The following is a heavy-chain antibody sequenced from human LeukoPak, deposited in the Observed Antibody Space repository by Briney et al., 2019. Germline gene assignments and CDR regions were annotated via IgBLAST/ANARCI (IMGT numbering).Heavy chain of an antibody. CDR3: AKDICGGSCYEGYYFDY. V-gene: IGHV3-9*01. CDR2: ISWNSGSI. Sequence: GGSLRLSCAASGFTFDDYAMHWVRQAPGKGLEWVSGISWNSGSIGYADSVKGRFTISRDNAKNSLYLQMNSLRAEDTALYYCAKDICGGSCYEGYYFDYWGQGTLVTVSS. J-gene: IGHJ4*02. D-gene: IGHD2-15*01. CDR1: GFTFDDYA.